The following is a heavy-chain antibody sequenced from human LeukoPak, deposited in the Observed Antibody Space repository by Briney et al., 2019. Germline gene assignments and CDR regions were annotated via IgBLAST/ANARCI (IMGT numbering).Heavy chain of an antibody. CDR3: AGESSGWSLYAFDI. J-gene: IGHJ3*02. D-gene: IGHD6-19*01. Sequence: PGGSLRLSCAASGFTFSRYWMTWIRQPPGKGLEWIGYIYTSGSTNYNPSLKSRVTISVDTSKNQFSLKLSSVTAADTAVYYCAGESSGWSLYAFDIWGQGTMVTVSS. V-gene: IGHV4-4*09. CDR2: IYTSGST. CDR1: GFTFSRYW.